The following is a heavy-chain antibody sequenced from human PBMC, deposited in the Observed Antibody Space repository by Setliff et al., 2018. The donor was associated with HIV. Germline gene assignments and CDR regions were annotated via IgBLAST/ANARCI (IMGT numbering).Heavy chain of an antibody. Sequence: PSDTLSLTCAVSGYSISSSQYWSWIRQPAGKGLEWIGRIYTSGSTNYNPSLKSRVTMSIDTSKKQFSLKLASVTAADTAVYYCARGGSYDTFDYWGQGTLVTVSS. V-gene: IGHV4-4*07. CDR1: GYSISSSQY. D-gene: IGHD3-22*01. J-gene: IGHJ4*02. CDR3: ARGGSYDTFDY. CDR2: IYTSGST.